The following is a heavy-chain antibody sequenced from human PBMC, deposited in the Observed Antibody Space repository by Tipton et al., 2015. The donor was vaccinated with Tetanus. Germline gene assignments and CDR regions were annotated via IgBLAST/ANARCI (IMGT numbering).Heavy chain of an antibody. V-gene: IGHV5-51*01. CDR3: ARFFGSGWPIDY. D-gene: IGHD6-19*01. Sequence: QLVQSGAEVKKPGESLKISCEGSGYNFTTYWIGWVRQMPGKGLEWMGIIYPGDPDTRYSPSFQGQVTISADKSITSAYLEWSSLKASATAMYYCARFFGSGWPIDYWGQGTLVTVSS. J-gene: IGHJ4*02. CDR2: IYPGDPDT. CDR1: GYNFTTYW.